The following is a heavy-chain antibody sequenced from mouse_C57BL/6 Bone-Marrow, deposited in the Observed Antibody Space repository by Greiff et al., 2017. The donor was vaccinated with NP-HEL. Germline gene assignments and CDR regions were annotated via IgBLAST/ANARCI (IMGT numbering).Heavy chain of an antibody. J-gene: IGHJ2*01. Sequence: QVQLQQPGAELVKPGASVKMSCKASGYTFTSYWITWVKQRPGQGLEWIGDIYPGSGSTNYNEKFKSKATLTVDTSSSTAYMQLSSLTSEDSAVYYCARPYYYGSTFDYWGQGTTLTVSS. CDR1: GYTFTSYW. D-gene: IGHD1-1*01. CDR3: ARPYYYGSTFDY. V-gene: IGHV1-55*01. CDR2: IYPGSGST.